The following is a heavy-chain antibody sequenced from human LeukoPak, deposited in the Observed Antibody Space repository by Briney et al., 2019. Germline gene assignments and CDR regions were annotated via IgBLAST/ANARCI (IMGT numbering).Heavy chain of an antibody. CDR3: ARAPFTTGTTFSILGLDAFNF. Sequence: ASVKVSCKASGYTFTSSYIHWVRQAPGQGLECMGIINPNSGRTNYAQRFQGRVSMTRDTSTNTVYMELSSLRSEDTAVYYCARAPFTTGTTFSILGLDAFNFWGQGTMVTVSS. CDR2: INPNSGRT. D-gene: IGHD1-1*01. V-gene: IGHV1-46*01. CDR1: GYTFTSSY. J-gene: IGHJ3*01.